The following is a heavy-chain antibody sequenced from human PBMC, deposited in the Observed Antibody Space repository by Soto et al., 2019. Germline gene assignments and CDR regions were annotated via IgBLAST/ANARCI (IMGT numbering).Heavy chain of an antibody. J-gene: IGHJ4*02. CDR2: IKEDGSVK. Sequence: EGQLVESGGGLVQAGGSLRLTCEGFRLTFSPYWMTWVRQAPGKGLEWVASIKEDGSVKNYADSVKGRFTVSRDNVKRAMFLQMASVRVDDTAVYFFAWDVSSEYASISAVWGRGARVTVSS. D-gene: IGHD2-2*01. V-gene: IGHV3-7*03. CDR3: AWDVSSEYASISAV. CDR1: RLTFSPYW.